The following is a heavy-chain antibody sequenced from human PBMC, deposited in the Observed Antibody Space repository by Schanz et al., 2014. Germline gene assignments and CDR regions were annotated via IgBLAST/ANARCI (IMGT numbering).Heavy chain of an antibody. CDR2: INPSGGST. J-gene: IGHJ4*02. Sequence: QVQLVQSGGEMKKPGASVKVSCKASGYSFTPFPIHWVRQAPGQGLEWMGMINPSGGSTNNAQKFQGRLTMTRDTSTSTVYMELSSLRSEDTAVYYCARGRTFDYWGQGTLVTVSS. CDR3: ARGRTFDY. V-gene: IGHV1-46*01. CDR1: GYSFTPFP.